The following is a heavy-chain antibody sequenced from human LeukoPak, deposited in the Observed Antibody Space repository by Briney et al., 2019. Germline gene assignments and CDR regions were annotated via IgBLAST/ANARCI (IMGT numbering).Heavy chain of an antibody. CDR3: LGWLPRMDV. V-gene: IGHV3-66*01. J-gene: IGHJ6*02. CDR2: IYSGGAT. Sequence: GGSLRLSCAASGFTVNRTYMSWVRQAPGRGLEWVSVIYSGGATYYSDSVKGRFTISRDNSKNTLYLQMNSLRAEDTAVYYCLGWLPRMDVWGQGTTVTVSS. D-gene: IGHD4-23*01. CDR1: GFTVNRTY.